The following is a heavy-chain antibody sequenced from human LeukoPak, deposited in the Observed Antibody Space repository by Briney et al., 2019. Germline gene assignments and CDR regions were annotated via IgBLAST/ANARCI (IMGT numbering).Heavy chain of an antibody. CDR3: ARVGEPKYYYDTHLGH. V-gene: IGHV3-30*04. CDR1: GFTFSSYA. Sequence: PGGSLRLSCAASGFTFSSYAMHWVRQAPGKGLEWVAVISYDGSNKYYADSVKGRFTISRDNSKNTLYLQMNSLRSDDTAVYYCARVGEPKYYYDTHLGHWGQGTLVTVSS. D-gene: IGHD3-22*01. J-gene: IGHJ4*02. CDR2: ISYDGSNK.